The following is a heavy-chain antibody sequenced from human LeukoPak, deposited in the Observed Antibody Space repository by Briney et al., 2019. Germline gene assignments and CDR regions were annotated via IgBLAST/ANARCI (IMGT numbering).Heavy chain of an antibody. Sequence: PGGSLRLSCAASGFTFSSYSMNWVRQAPGKGLEWVSYISGSSSSIYYADSVKGRFTISRDNAKNSLYLQMNSLRAEDTAVYYCARQLDSWGQGTLVTVSS. J-gene: IGHJ4*02. CDR1: GFTFSSYS. V-gene: IGHV3-48*01. CDR3: ARQLDS. CDR2: ISGSSSSI.